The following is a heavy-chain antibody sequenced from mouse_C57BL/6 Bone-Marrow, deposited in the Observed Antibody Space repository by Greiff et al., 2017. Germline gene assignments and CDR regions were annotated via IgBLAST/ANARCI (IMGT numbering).Heavy chain of an antibody. CDR3: ARENYGSSYWFAY. CDR1: GYTFTSYW. V-gene: IGHV1-69*01. D-gene: IGHD1-1*01. J-gene: IGHJ3*01. CDR2: IDPSDSST. Sequence: QVQLQQPGAELVMPGASVKLSCKASGYTFTSYWMHWVKQRPGQGLEWIGEIDPSDSSTNYTQKFKGKSTLTVDKSSSTAYMQLSRLTSEDTAVYYGARENYGSSYWFAYWGQGTRVTVSA.